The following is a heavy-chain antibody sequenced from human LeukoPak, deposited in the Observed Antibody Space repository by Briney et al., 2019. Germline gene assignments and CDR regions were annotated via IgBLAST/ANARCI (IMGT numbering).Heavy chain of an antibody. V-gene: IGHV4-39*01. CDR3: ARGDTAMVTGWFDP. CDR1: GFTFSSYE. J-gene: IGHJ5*02. CDR2: IYYSGST. Sequence: GSLRLSCAASGFTFSSYEMNWIRQPPGKGLEWVGSIYYSGSTYYNPSLKSRVTISVDTSKNQFSLKLSSVTAADTAVYYCARGDTAMVTGWFDPWGQGTLVTVSS. D-gene: IGHD5-18*01.